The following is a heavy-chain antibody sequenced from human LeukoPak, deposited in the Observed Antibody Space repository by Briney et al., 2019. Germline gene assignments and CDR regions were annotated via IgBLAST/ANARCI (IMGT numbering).Heavy chain of an antibody. CDR2: IRHDGSQK. J-gene: IGHJ5*02. CDR3: AREASISIFGVVFDP. D-gene: IGHD3-3*01. CDR1: GVTFSSSW. V-gene: IGHV3-7*01. Sequence: PGGSLRLSCAASGVTFSSSWMSWVRQAPGKGPEWVANIRHDGSQKYYVDSVKGRFTISRDNAKNSMYLQMNRLRAEETAVYCCAREASISIFGVVFDPWGQGTLVTVSS.